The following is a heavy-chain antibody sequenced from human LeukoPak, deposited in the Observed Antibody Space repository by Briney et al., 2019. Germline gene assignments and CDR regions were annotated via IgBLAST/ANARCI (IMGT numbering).Heavy chain of an antibody. D-gene: IGHD3-22*01. CDR3: AKVFYDSSGYYFMSRGPGYYFDY. CDR2: ISGSGGST. V-gene: IGHV3-23*01. CDR1: GFTFSSYA. Sequence: GGSLRLSCAASGFTFSSYAMSWVRQAPGKGLEWVSAISGSGGSTYYADSVKGRFTISRDNSKNALYLQMNSLRAEDTAVYYCAKVFYDSSGYYFMSRGPGYYFDYWGQGTLVTVSS. J-gene: IGHJ4*02.